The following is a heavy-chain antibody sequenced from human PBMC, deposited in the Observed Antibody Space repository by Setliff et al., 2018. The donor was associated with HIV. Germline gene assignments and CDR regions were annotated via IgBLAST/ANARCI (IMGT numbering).Heavy chain of an antibody. Sequence: AASVKVSCKTSGYTFTAYYIYWVRQAPGHGLELMGRIHPNTGSTNYLQKFQGRVSITRDTSMSTVYMTLTGLTSDDTAAYYCAKQGYADSLYAFDVWGQGTMVTVSS. CDR3: AKQGYADSLYAFDV. J-gene: IGHJ3*01. D-gene: IGHD3-16*01. V-gene: IGHV1-2*06. CDR1: GYTFTAYY. CDR2: IHPNTGST.